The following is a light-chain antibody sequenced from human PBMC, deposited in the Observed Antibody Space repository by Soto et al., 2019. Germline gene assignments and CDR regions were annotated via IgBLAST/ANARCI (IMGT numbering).Light chain of an antibody. CDR1: QSVATIY. Sequence: EIVLTQSPGTLSLSPGERATLSCRASQSVATIYLAWYQQKPGQAPKLLMSGTSTRATGIPDRFSGSGSGTDFTLTINRLEPDDFAVYYCQQYGSSPRTFGQGTRV. J-gene: IGKJ1*01. CDR2: GTS. CDR3: QQYGSSPRT. V-gene: IGKV3-20*01.